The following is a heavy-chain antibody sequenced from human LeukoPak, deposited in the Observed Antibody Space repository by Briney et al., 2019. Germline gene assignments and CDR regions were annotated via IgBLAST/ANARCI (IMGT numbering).Heavy chain of an antibody. CDR2: ISSSSSYI. CDR3: ARTVTAYDY. J-gene: IGHJ4*02. CDR1: GFAFSAYS. D-gene: IGHD4-17*01. V-gene: IGHV3-21*01. Sequence: KPGGSLRLSCAASGFAFSAYSMNWVRQAPGKGLEWVSSISSSSSYIYYADSVKGRFTISRDNAKNSLYLQINSLRAEDTAVYYCARTVTAYDYWGQGTLVTVSS.